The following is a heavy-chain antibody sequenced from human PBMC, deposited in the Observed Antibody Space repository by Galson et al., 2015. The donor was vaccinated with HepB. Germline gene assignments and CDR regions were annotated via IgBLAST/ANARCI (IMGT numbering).Heavy chain of an antibody. CDR1: GFTFSSYS. Sequence: SLRLSCAASGFTFSSYSMNWVRQAPGKGLEWVSYISSSSSTIYYADSVKGRFTISRDNAKNSLYLQMNSLRDEDTAVYYCAIGGNLYCGGDCDTEGGPEYFQHWGQGTLVTVSS. V-gene: IGHV3-48*02. CDR3: AIGGNLYCGGDCDTEGGPEYFQH. CDR2: ISSSSSTI. D-gene: IGHD2-21*02. J-gene: IGHJ1*01.